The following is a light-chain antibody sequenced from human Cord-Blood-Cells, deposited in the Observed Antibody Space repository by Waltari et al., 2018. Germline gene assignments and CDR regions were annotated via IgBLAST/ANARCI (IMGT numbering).Light chain of an antibody. Sequence: DLVITQTLLSLPITPGEPSSISSSSSQSLLFSSDGYHYLDWYLQKPGQSPQLLIYTTSCRDCGVPERFSGNGSGTEFTLKISRVQAEDFGVYYCMQRIKYPYTFGQGTKVEIK. CDR3: MQRIKYPYT. V-gene: IGKV2-40*01. CDR1: QSLLFSSDGYHY. CDR2: TTS. J-gene: IGKJ2*01.